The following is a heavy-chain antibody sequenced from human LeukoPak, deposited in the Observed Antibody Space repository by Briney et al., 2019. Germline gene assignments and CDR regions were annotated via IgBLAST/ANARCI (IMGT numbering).Heavy chain of an antibody. D-gene: IGHD3-22*01. Sequence: ASVKVSCKASGGTFSSYAISWVRQAPGQGLEWMGRIIPILGIANYAQKFQGRVTITADKSTSTAYMELSSLRSEDTAVYYCARNEVVVVSYGMDVWGQGTTVTVSS. V-gene: IGHV1-69*04. J-gene: IGHJ6*02. CDR2: IIPILGIA. CDR1: GGTFSSYA. CDR3: ARNEVVVVSYGMDV.